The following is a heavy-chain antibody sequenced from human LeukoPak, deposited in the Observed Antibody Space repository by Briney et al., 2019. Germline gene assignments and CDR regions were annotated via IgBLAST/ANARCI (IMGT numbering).Heavy chain of an antibody. J-gene: IGHJ4*02. D-gene: IGHD5-18*01. CDR3: ARAHSIQLWASFDY. CDR2: ISYDGNNK. Sequence: GGSLRLSCAASGFTFSTYTMHWVRQAPGKGLEWVALISYDGNNKYYADSAKGRFTISRDNSKNTLYLQMNSLKAEDTAVYYCARAHSIQLWASFDYWGQGALVTVSS. V-gene: IGHV3-30-3*01. CDR1: GFTFSTYT.